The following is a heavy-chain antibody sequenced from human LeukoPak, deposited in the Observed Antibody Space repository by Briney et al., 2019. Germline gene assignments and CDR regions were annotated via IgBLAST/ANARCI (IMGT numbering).Heavy chain of an antibody. V-gene: IGHV1-58*02. Sequence: SVKVSCKASGFTFTSSAMQWVRQARGQRLEWIGWIVVGSGNTNYAQKFQERVTITRDMSTSTAYMELSSLRSEDTAVYYCAAGLTYYYDSSGYYPEYWGQGTLVTVSS. CDR1: GFTFTSSA. CDR3: AAGLTYYYDSSGYYPEY. D-gene: IGHD3-22*01. CDR2: IVVGSGNT. J-gene: IGHJ4*02.